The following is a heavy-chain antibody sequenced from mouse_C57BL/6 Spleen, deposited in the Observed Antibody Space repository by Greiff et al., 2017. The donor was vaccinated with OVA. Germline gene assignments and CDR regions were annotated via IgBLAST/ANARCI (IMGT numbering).Heavy chain of an antibody. CDR3: ARDGYYQGFAY. Sequence: VQLKQSGPELVKPGASVKISCKASGYSFTGYYMNWVKQSPEKSLEWIGEINPSTGGTTYNQKFKAKATLTVDKSSSTAYMQLKSLTSEDSAVYYCARDGYYQGFAYWGQGTLVTVSA. CDR2: INPSTGGT. J-gene: IGHJ3*01. V-gene: IGHV1-42*01. D-gene: IGHD2-3*01. CDR1: GYSFTGYY.